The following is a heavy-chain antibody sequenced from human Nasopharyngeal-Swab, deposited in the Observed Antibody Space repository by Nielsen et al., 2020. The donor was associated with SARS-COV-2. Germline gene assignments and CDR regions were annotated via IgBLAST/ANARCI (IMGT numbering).Heavy chain of an antibody. CDR1: GFTFSSYS. Sequence: GGSLKISCAASGFTFSSYSMNWVRQAPGKGLEWVSSISSSSSYIYYADSVKGRFTISRDNAKNSLYLQMNSLRAEDTAVYYCARDGRGKDFDYWGQGTLVTVSS. CDR2: ISSSSSYI. D-gene: IGHD3-16*01. V-gene: IGHV3-21*01. J-gene: IGHJ4*02. CDR3: ARDGRGKDFDY.